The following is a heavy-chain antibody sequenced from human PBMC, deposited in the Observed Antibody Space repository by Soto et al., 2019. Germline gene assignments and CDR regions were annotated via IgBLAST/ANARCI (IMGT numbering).Heavy chain of an antibody. V-gene: IGHV6-1*01. CDR2: TYYRSKWYN. D-gene: IGHD3-3*01. CDR1: GDSVSSNSAA. CDR3: AIDKAPNLFGVVIMAPYYYYGMDV. Sequence: SQTLSLTCAISGDSVSSNSAAWNWIRQSPSRGLEWLGRTYYRSKWYNDYAVSVKSRITINPVTSKNQFSLQLNSVTPEDTAVYYCAIDKAPNLFGVVIMAPYYYYGMDVWGQGTTVTVSS. J-gene: IGHJ6*02.